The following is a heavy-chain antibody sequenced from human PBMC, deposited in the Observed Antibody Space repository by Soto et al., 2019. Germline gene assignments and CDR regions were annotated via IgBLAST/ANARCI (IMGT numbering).Heavy chain of an antibody. CDR1: GGSVSSGSCY. V-gene: IGHV4-61*01. CDR3: ARDLESPEHDAFDI. J-gene: IGHJ3*02. Sequence: SETLSLTCTVSGGSVSSGSCYWSWIRQPPGKGLEWIGYIYYSGSTNYNPSLKSRVTISVDTSKNQFSLKLSSVTAADTAVYYCARDLESPEHDAFDIWGQGTIVTVSS. CDR2: IYYSGST.